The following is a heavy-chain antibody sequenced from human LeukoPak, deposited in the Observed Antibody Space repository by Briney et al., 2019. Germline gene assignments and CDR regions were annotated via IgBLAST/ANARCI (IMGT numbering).Heavy chain of an antibody. V-gene: IGHV3-48*04. CDR2: ISSSGTTI. CDR3: ARRSAARDAFDI. CDR1: GFTFRTSG. D-gene: IGHD6-6*01. J-gene: IGHJ3*02. Sequence: GGSLRLSCAASGFTFRTSGMNWVRQAPGKGLEWVSYISSSGTTISYAQSVKGRFTISRDNAKNTLYLQMNSLRAEDTAAYYCARRSAARDAFDIWGQGTMVTVSS.